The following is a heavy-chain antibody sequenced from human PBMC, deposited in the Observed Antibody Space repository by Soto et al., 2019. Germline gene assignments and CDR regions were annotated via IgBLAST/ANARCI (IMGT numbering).Heavy chain of an antibody. V-gene: IGHV3-30*15. D-gene: IGHD3-16*02. CDR2: ISYDGINE. CDR3: ARDRLRLGELSLIGYFDY. J-gene: IGHJ4*02. CDR1: GFTFTSYA. Sequence: QVQLVESGGSVVQPGRSLRLSCAASGFTFTSYAMHWVRQAPGKGLEWVAVISYDGINEYYADSVKGRFTISRDNYKNTLFLQMSSLRVEDTAVYYCARDRLRLGELSLIGYFDYWGQGTLVTVSS.